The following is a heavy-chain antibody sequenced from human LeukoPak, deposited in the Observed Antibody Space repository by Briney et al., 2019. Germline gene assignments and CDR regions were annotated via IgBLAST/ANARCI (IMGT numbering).Heavy chain of an antibody. J-gene: IGHJ6*02. Sequence: ASVKVSCKASGYTFTSYDINWVRQATGQGLEWMGWMNPNSGNTGYAQKFQGRVTMTRDTSTSTVYMELSSLRSEDTAVYYCARDQGNGDYGVGYGMDAWGQGTTVTVSS. CDR1: GYTFTSYD. CDR3: ARDQGNGDYGVGYGMDA. D-gene: IGHD4-17*01. CDR2: MNPNSGNT. V-gene: IGHV1-8*01.